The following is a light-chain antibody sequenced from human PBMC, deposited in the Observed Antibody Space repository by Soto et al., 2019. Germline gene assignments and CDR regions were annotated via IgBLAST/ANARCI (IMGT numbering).Light chain of an antibody. J-gene: IGKJ1*01. Sequence: AIQLTQSPSSLSASVGDRVTITCRASQGISDALAWYQQRPGKAPKLLIYDVSSLQSGVPSRFSGSGSGTEFTLTISSLQPDDFATYYCQHYKMYSPWTFGQGTKVEIK. CDR3: QHYKMYSPWT. CDR2: DVS. CDR1: QGISDA. V-gene: IGKV1-13*02.